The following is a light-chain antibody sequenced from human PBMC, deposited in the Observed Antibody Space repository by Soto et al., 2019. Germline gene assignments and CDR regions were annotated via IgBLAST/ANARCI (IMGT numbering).Light chain of an antibody. CDR2: DVT. CDR1: SSDVGGYNY. V-gene: IGLV2-8*01. J-gene: IGLJ1*01. CDR3: SSFAGGNIYV. Sequence: QSALTQPHSASGSPGQSVTISCTGTSSDVGGYNYVSWHQQHRGKAPKLIIYDVTKRPSGVPDRFSGSKSGYTASLTVSGLQAEDEADYYCSSFAGGNIYVFGTGTKVTVL.